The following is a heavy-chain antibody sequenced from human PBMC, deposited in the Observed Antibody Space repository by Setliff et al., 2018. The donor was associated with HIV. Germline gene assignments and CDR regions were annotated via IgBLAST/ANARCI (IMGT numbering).Heavy chain of an antibody. J-gene: IGHJ5*02. CDR2: LYYDGRF. V-gene: IGHV4-39*01. CDR1: GDSTSSSHYY. D-gene: IGHD3-10*02. CDR3: AKCSGTWDYNWFDP. Sequence: LSLTCTVFGDSTSSSHYYWAWFRRPPGQGLEWVTSLYYDGRFYHSPSLRGRVSISVDRSTNQVFLQLTSVTARDTAIYYCAKCSGTWDYNWFDPWGPGTLVTVSS.